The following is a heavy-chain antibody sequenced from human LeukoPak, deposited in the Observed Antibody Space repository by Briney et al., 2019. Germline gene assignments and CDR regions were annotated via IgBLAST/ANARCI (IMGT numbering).Heavy chain of an antibody. V-gene: IGHV3-33*01. J-gene: IGHJ4*02. CDR2: IYYDGSKK. CDR3: LREVDWKYAFDY. Sequence: GGSLRLSCATSGFTFSNYGMHWVRQAPGKGLEWVAIIYYDGSKKNYADSVRGRFTISRDNSNNMLYLQMSSLRAEDTALYYCLREVDWKYAFDYWGRGTLVTVSS. D-gene: IGHD1-7*01. CDR1: GFTFSNYG.